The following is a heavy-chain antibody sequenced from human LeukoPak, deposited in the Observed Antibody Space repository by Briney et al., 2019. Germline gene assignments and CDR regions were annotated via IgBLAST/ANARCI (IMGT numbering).Heavy chain of an antibody. V-gene: IGHV4-59*01. Sequence: SETLSLTCTVYGGSISSDYWSWIRQPPGKGLDWIGYIYYSGGTNYNPSLKSRVTISVDTSKKQFSLKLSSVTAADTAVYYCARVGTVLDGGYWGQGILATVSS. CDR2: IYYSGGT. D-gene: IGHD2-21*02. J-gene: IGHJ4*02. CDR1: GGSISSDY. CDR3: ARVGTVLDGGY.